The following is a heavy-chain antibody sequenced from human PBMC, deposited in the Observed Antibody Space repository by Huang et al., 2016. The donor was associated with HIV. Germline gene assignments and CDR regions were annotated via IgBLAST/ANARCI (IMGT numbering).Heavy chain of an antibody. V-gene: IGHV7-4-1*02. CDR3: ARDARELRDYLVRFNWFAP. J-gene: IGHJ5*02. Sequence: QVQLVQSGSEFKKPGASVRVSCKASGYSFSDYAVNLVRQAPGQGLEWMGWIKTKTGNATYVQGFRGRFVFSLDTSVKTAYLHISSLKTEDAAVYYCARDARELRDYLVRFNWFAPWGQGTLVTVSS. CDR2: IKTKTGNA. CDR1: GYSFSDYA. D-gene: IGHD1-7*01.